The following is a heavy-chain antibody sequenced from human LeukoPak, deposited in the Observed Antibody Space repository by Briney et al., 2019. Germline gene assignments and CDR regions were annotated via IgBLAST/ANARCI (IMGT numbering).Heavy chain of an antibody. CDR1: GYTFTNYA. V-gene: IGHV1-3*03. CDR2: INAGNGNT. J-gene: IGHJ4*02. CDR3: ARGTDSSSWLGDY. Sequence: ASVKVSCKASGYTFTNYAMHWVRQAPGQRLEWMGWINAGNGNTKYSQEFQGRVTITRDTSASTAYMELSSLRSEDMAVYYCARGTDSSSWLGDYWGQGTLVTVSS. D-gene: IGHD6-13*01.